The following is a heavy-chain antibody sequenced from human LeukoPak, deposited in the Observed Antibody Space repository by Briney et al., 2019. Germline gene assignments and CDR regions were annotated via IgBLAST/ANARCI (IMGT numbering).Heavy chain of an antibody. D-gene: IGHD1-1*01. J-gene: IGHJ6*04. Sequence: GASVKVSCKATGGTFSFYAIAWVRQAPGQGLEWMGGIVPILATTNYAQKFQDRVTISADNSTSTAYMELSSLKSDDTAVYYCARVSYNWNLHRRPYYYGMDVWGNGTTVTVSS. CDR2: IVPILATT. CDR1: GGTFSFYA. CDR3: ARVSYNWNLHRRPYYYGMDV. V-gene: IGHV1-69*10.